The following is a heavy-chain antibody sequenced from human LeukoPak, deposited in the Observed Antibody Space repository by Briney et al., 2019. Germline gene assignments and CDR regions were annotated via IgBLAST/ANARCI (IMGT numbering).Heavy chain of an antibody. CDR1: GYSFTSYW. J-gene: IGHJ4*02. Sequence: GESLKISCKGSGYSFTSYWIGWVRQMPGKGLEWMGIIYPGDSDTRYSPSFQGQVTISADKSISTAYLQWSSLKASDTAMYYCARRYGSGSYYEYYFDYWGLGTLVTVSS. CDR2: IYPGDSDT. V-gene: IGHV5-51*01. D-gene: IGHD3-10*01. CDR3: ARRYGSGSYYEYYFDY.